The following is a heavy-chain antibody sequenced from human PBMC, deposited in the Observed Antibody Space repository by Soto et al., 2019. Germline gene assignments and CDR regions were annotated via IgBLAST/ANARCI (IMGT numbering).Heavy chain of an antibody. CDR2: INPNSGGT. V-gene: IGHV1-2*04. D-gene: IGHD3-10*01. CDR1: GYTFTAYY. Sequence: QVQLVQSGAEVKKPGASVKVSCKASGYTFTAYYMHWVRQAPGQGLEWMGWINPNSGGTNYAQRFQGWVTMTRDTSINTAYMELSGLKSDDTAVYYCARDRGSPDAFDIWGQGTMGTVSS. J-gene: IGHJ3*02. CDR3: ARDRGSPDAFDI.